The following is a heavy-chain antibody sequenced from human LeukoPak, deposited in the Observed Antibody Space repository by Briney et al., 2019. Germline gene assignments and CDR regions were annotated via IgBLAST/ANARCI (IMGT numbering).Heavy chain of an antibody. J-gene: IGHJ3*02. D-gene: IGHD6-13*01. Sequence: SETLSLTCAVYGGSFSGYYWSWIRQPPGKGLEWIGEINHSGSTNYNPSLKSRVTISVDTSKNQFSLKLSSVTAADTAVYYCARVLSSSWSNDDAFDIWGQGTMVTVSS. CDR2: INHSGST. V-gene: IGHV4-34*01. CDR3: ARVLSSSWSNDDAFDI. CDR1: GGSFSGYY.